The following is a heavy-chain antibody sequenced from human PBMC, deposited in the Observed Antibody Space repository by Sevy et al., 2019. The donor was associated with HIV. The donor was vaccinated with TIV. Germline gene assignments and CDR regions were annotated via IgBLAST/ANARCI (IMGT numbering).Heavy chain of an antibody. D-gene: IGHD6-19*01. J-gene: IGHJ4*02. CDR3: AKEWTLLSDWYGEFDY. Sequence: GGSLRLSCAASGFTFTNYGMHWVRQAPGKGLEWVSGISNSGANTYYADSVRGRFTVSRDNPKNTVYLQLNSLSAEDTAIYYCAKEWTLLSDWYGEFDYWGQGTLVTVSS. CDR1: GFTFTNYG. V-gene: IGHV3-23*01. CDR2: ISNSGANT.